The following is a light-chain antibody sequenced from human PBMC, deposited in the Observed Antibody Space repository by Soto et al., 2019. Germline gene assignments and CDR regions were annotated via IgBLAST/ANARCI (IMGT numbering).Light chain of an antibody. J-gene: IGKJ1*01. CDR2: WAS. V-gene: IGKV4-1*01. CDR3: QQYYSTPWT. CDR1: QNINNY. Sequence: DIQMTQSPSSLSASVGDRVTITCQASQNINNYLNWYQQKPGQPPKLLIYWASTRESGVPDRFSGSGSGTDFTLTSSSLQADDVAVYYCQQYYSTPWTFGQGTKVDIK.